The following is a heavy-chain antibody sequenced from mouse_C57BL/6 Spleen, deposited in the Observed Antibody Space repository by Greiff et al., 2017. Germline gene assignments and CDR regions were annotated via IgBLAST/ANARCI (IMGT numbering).Heavy chain of an antibody. CDR2: INSDGGST. J-gene: IGHJ1*03. Sequence: DVKLVESGGGLVQPGESLKLSCESNEYEFPSHDMSWVRKTPEKRLELVAAINSDGGSTYYPDTMERRFIISRDNTKKTLYLQMSSLRSEDTALYYCARRGSYSYWYFDVWGTGTTVTVSS. CDR3: ARRGSYSYWYFDV. D-gene: IGHD1-1*02. V-gene: IGHV5-2*01. CDR1: EYEFPSHD.